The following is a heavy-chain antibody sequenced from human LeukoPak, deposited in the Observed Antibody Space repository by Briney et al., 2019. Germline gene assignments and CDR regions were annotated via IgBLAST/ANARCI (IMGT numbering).Heavy chain of an antibody. D-gene: IGHD6-13*01. CDR1: GGSISSGSYY. CDR2: IYTSGST. Sequence: SETLSLTCTVSGGSISSGSYYWSWIRQPAGKGLEWIGRIYTSGSTNYNPSLKRRVTISVDTSKNQFSLKLSSVTAADTAVYYCARDREQQLRVVFDIWGQGTMVTVSS. J-gene: IGHJ3*02. CDR3: ARDREQQLRVVFDI. V-gene: IGHV4-61*02.